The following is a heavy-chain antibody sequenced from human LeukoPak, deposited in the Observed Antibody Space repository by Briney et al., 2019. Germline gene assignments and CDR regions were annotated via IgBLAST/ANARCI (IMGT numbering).Heavy chain of an antibody. CDR3: TRVNLRGSQYNWFDP. CDR1: GGTFRTHI. V-gene: IGHV1-69*08. CDR2: ITPIIDSA. D-gene: IGHD1-26*01. J-gene: IGHJ5*02. Sequence: GASVNVSCKTFGGTFRTHIFSWVRQAPGQGLEWMGKITPIIDSAKYSQKFRDRLTITGDSSTGTAYLQLSSLTPEDTALYYCTRVNLRGSQYNWFDPWGQGTLVIVSS.